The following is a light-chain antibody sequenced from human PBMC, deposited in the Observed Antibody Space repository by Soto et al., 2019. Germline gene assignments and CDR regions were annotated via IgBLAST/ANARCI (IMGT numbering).Light chain of an antibody. Sequence: DILMTQSPSTLSASVGDRVTITCRASQNISNWLAWYQQNPGKAPKLLIYRASIFQSGVPSRFSGSGSGTEFTLTISSLQTDDFVTYYCQQYDRSSRTFGQGTKLEIK. CDR3: QQYDRSSRT. V-gene: IGKV1-5*03. J-gene: IGKJ1*01. CDR2: RAS. CDR1: QNISNW.